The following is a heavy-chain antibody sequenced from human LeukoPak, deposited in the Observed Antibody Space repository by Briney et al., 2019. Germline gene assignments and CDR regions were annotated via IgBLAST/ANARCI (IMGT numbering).Heavy chain of an antibody. CDR2: IKQDGSEK. CDR3: ARDHGAHYVWGSYRHTPFDY. Sequence: GGSLRLSCAASGFTFSSYWMSWVRQAPGKGLEWVANIKQDGSEKYYVDSVKGRFTISRDNAKNSLYLQMNSLRAEDTAVYYRARDHGAHYVWGSYRHTPFDYWGQGTLVTVSS. J-gene: IGHJ4*02. V-gene: IGHV3-7*01. CDR1: GFTFSSYW. D-gene: IGHD3-16*02.